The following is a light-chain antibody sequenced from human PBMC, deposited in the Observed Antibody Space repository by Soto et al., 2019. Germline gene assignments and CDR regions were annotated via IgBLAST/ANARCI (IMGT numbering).Light chain of an antibody. CDR3: QQYGSSPGT. V-gene: IGKV3-15*01. CDR2: GAS. J-gene: IGKJ1*01. Sequence: EVVMTQSPATLSVSPGERVTLSCRASQSVRSNLAWYQQKPGQPPTLLIYGASTRATGIPPRFSGSGSGPDFTLTISRLEPEDFAVYYCQQYGSSPGTFGQGTKVDI. CDR1: QSVRSN.